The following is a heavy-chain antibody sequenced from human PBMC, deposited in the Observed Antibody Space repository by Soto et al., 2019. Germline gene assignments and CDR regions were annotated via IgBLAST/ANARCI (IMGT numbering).Heavy chain of an antibody. Sequence: PSETLSLTCTVSGGSISSYYWSWIRQPPGKGLEWIGYIYYSGSTNYNPSLKSRVTISVDTSKNQFSLKLSSVTAADTAVYYCARETPAVAGLFDYWGQGTLVTVSS. CDR2: IYYSGST. J-gene: IGHJ4*02. CDR3: ARETPAVAGLFDY. V-gene: IGHV4-59*01. D-gene: IGHD6-19*01. CDR1: GGSISSYY.